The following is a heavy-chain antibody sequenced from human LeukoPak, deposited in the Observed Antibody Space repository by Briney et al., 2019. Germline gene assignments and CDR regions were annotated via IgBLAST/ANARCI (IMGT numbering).Heavy chain of an antibody. CDR2: INPNSGGT. Sequence: ASVKVSCKASGYTFTGYYMHWVRQAPAQGLEWMGWINPNSGGTNYAQKFQGRVTMTRDTSISTAYMELSRLRSDDTAVYYCAKRGYFDRKPFDPWGQGTLVTVSS. CDR1: GYTFTGYY. V-gene: IGHV1-2*02. CDR3: AKRGYFDRKPFDP. J-gene: IGHJ5*02. D-gene: IGHD3-9*01.